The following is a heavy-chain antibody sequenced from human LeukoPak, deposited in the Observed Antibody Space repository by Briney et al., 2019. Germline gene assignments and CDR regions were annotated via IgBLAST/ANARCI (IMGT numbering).Heavy chain of an antibody. CDR1: GGSVNSGGYY. CDR3: ARSSDYGDYD. J-gene: IGHJ4*02. Sequence: PSETLSLTCTVSGGSVNSGGYYLTWIRQHPGKGLEWLGYIYYSGRTYYNPSLKSRITISLDTSKNQFSLNLTSVSAADTAFYFCARSSDYGDYDWGQGTLITVSS. V-gene: IGHV4-31*03. D-gene: IGHD4-17*01. CDR2: IYYSGRT.